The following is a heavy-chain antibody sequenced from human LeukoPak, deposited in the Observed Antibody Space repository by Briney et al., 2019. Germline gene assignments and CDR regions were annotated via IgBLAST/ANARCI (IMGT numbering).Heavy chain of an antibody. CDR2: INPNSGGT. V-gene: IGHV1-2*02. Sequence: ASVKVSCKASGYTFTSYDINWVRQATGQGLEWMGWINPNSGGTNYAQKFQGRVTMTRDTSISTAYMELSRLRSDDTAVYYCARGLDRRGNYWGQGTLVTVSS. J-gene: IGHJ4*02. CDR3: ARGLDRRGNY. CDR1: GYTFTSYD. D-gene: IGHD3-10*01.